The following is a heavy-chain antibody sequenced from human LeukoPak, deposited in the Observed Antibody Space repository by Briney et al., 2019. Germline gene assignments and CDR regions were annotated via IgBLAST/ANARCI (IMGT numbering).Heavy chain of an antibody. D-gene: IGHD6-13*01. CDR1: GLTFSDYW. V-gene: IGHV3-23*01. J-gene: IGHJ4*02. Sequence: GGSLRLSCAASGLTFSDYWMSWVRQAPGKGLEWVSAISGSGGSTYYADSVKGRFTISRDNSKNTLYLQMNSLRAEDTAVYYCAKEQRGGIAAAGSSPPYDYWGQGTLVTVSS. CDR2: ISGSGGST. CDR3: AKEQRGGIAAAGSSPPYDY.